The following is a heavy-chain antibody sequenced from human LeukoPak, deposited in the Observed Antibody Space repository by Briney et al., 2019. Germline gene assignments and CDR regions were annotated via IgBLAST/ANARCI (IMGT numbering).Heavy chain of an antibody. V-gene: IGHV4-59*01. CDR3: ARVSSGYYPLIDY. Sequence: SETLSLTCTVSGGSISSYYWSWLRQPPGKGLEWIGYIYYSGSTNYNPSLKSRVTISVDTSKNQFSLKLSSVTAADTAVYYCARVSSGYYPLIDYWGQGTLVTVSS. J-gene: IGHJ4*02. CDR1: GGSISSYY. CDR2: IYYSGST. D-gene: IGHD3-22*01.